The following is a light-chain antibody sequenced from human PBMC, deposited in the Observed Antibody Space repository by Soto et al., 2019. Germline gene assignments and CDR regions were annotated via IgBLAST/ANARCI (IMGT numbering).Light chain of an antibody. CDR2: AAS. V-gene: IGKV1-39*01. CDR1: QNINSY. CDR3: EESYNLHT. J-gene: IGKJ4*01. Sequence: DIQMTQSPSSLSASVGDRVTITCRASQNINSYLNWYQQKVGKAPKLLINAASTLQSGVPLRVRGSGSGTDFTLTISRLQPEDFATYYCEESYNLHTFGGGTKVEIK.